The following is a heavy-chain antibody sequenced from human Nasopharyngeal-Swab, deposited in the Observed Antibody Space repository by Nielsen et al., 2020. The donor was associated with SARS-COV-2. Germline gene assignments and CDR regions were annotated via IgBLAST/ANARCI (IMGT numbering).Heavy chain of an antibody. V-gene: IGHV3-21*01. Sequence: GGSLRLSCAASGFSFSNYTMNWFRQAPGKGLEWVASISSTSTYIHYAESVKGRFTISRDNANKSLYLQMNSLRVDDTAMYFCVRRLALWFGESTDSWGQGTLVTVSS. D-gene: IGHD3-10*01. CDR2: ISSTSTYI. CDR1: GFSFSNYT. J-gene: IGHJ4*02. CDR3: VRRLALWFGESTDS.